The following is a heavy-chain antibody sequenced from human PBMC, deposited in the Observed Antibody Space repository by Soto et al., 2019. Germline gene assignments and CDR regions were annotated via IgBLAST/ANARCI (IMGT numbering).Heavy chain of an antibody. Sequence: SVKVSCKASGGTFSSYAISWVRQAPGQGLEWMGGIIPIFGTANYAQKFQGRVTITADESTSTAYMELSSLRSEDTAVYYCATQLELLLWFDPWGQGTLVTVSS. V-gene: IGHV1-69*13. CDR1: GGTFSSYA. J-gene: IGHJ5*02. CDR3: ATQLELLLWFDP. CDR2: IIPIFGTA. D-gene: IGHD1-7*01.